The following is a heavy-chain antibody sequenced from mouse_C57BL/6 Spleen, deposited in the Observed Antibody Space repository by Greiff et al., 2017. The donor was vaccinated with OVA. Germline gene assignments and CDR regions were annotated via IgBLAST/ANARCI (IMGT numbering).Heavy chain of an antibody. V-gene: IGHV1-15*01. CDR2: IDPETGGT. Sequence: QVQLQQSGAELVRPGASVTLSCKASGYTFTDYEMHWVKQTPVHGLEWIGAIDPETGGTAYNQKFKGKAILTADKSSSTAYMELRSLTSEDSAVYYCTRSYHGAYWGQGTLVTVSA. J-gene: IGHJ3*01. CDR1: GYTFTDYE. CDR3: TRSYHGAY. D-gene: IGHD1-1*01.